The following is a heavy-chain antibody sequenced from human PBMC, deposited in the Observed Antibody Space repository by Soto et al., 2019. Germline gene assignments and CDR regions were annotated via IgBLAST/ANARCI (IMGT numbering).Heavy chain of an antibody. CDR3: ARPHSNYPTSWFDP. J-gene: IGHJ5*02. D-gene: IGHD4-4*01. CDR2: IWYDGSNK. Sequence: GGSLRLSCAASGFTFSSYGMHWVRQAPGKGLEWVAVIWYDGSNKYYADSVKGRFTTSRDNSKNTLYLQMNSLRAEDTAVYYCARPHSNYPTSWFDPWGQGTLVTVS. CDR1: GFTFSSYG. V-gene: IGHV3-33*01.